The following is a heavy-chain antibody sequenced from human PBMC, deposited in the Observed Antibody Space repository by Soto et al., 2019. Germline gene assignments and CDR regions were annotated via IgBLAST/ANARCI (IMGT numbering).Heavy chain of an antibody. CDR1: GYSFTIYW. Sequence: GESLKISCKGSGYSFTIYWIGWVRQMPGKGLEWMGIIYPGDSDTRYSPSFQGQVTISADKSISTAYLQWSSLKASDTAMYYCARQPGYSSSWYNWFDPWGQGTLVTVSS. CDR3: ARQPGYSSSWYNWFDP. D-gene: IGHD6-13*01. J-gene: IGHJ5*02. V-gene: IGHV5-51*01. CDR2: IYPGDSDT.